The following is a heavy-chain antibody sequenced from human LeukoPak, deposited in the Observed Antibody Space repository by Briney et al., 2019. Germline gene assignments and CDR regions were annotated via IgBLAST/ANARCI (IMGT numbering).Heavy chain of an antibody. D-gene: IGHD2-15*01. CDR3: TAIPYSSGGSYYTKWFDR. CDR2: IKSKTDGGTT. Sequence: GGCLRLSCAASGFTFSNAWMSWVRQAPGKGLEWVGRIKSKTDGGTTDYAAPVKGRFTISRDDSKNTLYLQMNSLKTEDTAVYYCTAIPYSSGGSYYTKWFDRWGQGTLATVSS. CDR1: GFTFSNAW. J-gene: IGHJ5*02. V-gene: IGHV3-15*01.